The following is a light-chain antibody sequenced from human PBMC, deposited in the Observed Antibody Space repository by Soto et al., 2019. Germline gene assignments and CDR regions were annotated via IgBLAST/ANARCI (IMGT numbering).Light chain of an antibody. CDR2: EVS. CDR3: SSYTSSTTRVV. Sequence: QSALTQPASVSGSPGQSITISCTGTSSDVGGYNYVSWYQQHPGKAPKVIIYEVSNRPSGVSNRFSGSKSGNTASLTISGLQAEDEAAYYCSSYTSSTTRVVFGGGTQLTVL. CDR1: SSDVGGYNY. J-gene: IGLJ2*01. V-gene: IGLV2-14*01.